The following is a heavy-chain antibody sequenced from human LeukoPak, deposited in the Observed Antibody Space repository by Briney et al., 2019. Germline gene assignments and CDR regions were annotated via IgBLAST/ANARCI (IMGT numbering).Heavy chain of an antibody. CDR3: ARASGVETTTISPRFDY. D-gene: IGHD5-24*01. Sequence: GGSLRLSCVASGFTFSSYSMHWVRQAPGEGLEWVSSMRSSSSYIYYADSVKGRFTISRDSAKNSLYLQMNSLRAEDTAVYYCARASGVETTTISPRFDYWGQGTLVTVSS. CDR2: MRSSSSYI. J-gene: IGHJ4*02. CDR1: GFTFSSYS. V-gene: IGHV3-21*01.